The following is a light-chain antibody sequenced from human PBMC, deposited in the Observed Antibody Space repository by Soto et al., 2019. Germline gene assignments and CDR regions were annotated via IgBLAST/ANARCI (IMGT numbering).Light chain of an antibody. J-gene: IGKJ1*01. CDR3: QQYGSSPGT. Sequence: ERATLSCRASQRVSSSYLAWYQQKPGQAPRLLSYGASSRATGIPDRFSGSGSGTDFTLTISRLEPEDFAVHYCQQYGSSPGTCGQGP. CDR2: GAS. CDR1: QRVSSSY. V-gene: IGKV3-20*01.